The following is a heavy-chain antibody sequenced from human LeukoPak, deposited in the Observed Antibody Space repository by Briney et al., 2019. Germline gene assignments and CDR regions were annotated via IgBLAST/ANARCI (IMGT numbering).Heavy chain of an antibody. CDR3: ARLKSGSWTFDY. CDR1: GGSFSGYY. J-gene: IGHJ4*02. Sequence: SETLSLTCAVYGGSFSGYYWSWIRQPPGKGLEWIGEINHSGSTYYNPSLKSRVTISVDTSKNQFSLKLSSVTAADTAVYYCARLKSGSWTFDYWGQGTLVTVSS. V-gene: IGHV4-34*01. CDR2: INHSGST. D-gene: IGHD2-15*01.